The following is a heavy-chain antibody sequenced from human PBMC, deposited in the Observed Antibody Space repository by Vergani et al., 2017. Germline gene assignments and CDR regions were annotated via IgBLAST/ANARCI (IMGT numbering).Heavy chain of an antibody. Sequence: QVRLEESGPGLVKPSETLSLTCSVSGYSIGSGFYWAWIRQSPGEGLQWLTSIHNRGKTYHNPSLKSRASVSLDTSKDRFSHNLTAVTATDTAVDYCARSQGDYWYFDLWGPGSLVTVSA. CDR1: GYSIGSGFY. J-gene: IGHJ2*01. CDR2: IHNRGKT. D-gene: IGHD2-21*01. CDR3: ARSQGDYWYFDL. V-gene: IGHV4-38-2*01.